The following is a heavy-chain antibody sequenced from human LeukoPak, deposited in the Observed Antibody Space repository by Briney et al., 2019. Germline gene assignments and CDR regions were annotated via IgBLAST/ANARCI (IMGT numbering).Heavy chain of an antibody. Sequence: GGSLRLSCAPSGFTFSSYGMHWVRQAPGKGLEWVAVISYEGSNKYYADSVKGRFTISRDNSKNTLYLQMNRLRAEGTAVYYCAKGAGYYHTLYYYYCMDVWGQGTTVTVSS. V-gene: IGHV3-30*18. J-gene: IGHJ6*02. D-gene: IGHD3-22*01. CDR3: AKGAGYYHTLYYYYCMDV. CDR1: GFTFSSYG. CDR2: ISYEGSNK.